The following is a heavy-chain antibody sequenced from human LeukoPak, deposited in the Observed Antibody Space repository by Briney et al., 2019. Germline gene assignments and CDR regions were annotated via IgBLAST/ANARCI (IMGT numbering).Heavy chain of an antibody. CDR2: INSDGTSR. CDR1: GITFTGNW. Sequence: PGGSLRLSCAASGITFTGNWHWVRQAPGKGLVWVSRINSDGTSRSYADSVKGRFTISRDNAKNTMYLQMNSLRAEDTSVYYCARDGSWSYNFDSWGQGTMVTVSS. J-gene: IGHJ4*02. D-gene: IGHD6-13*01. V-gene: IGHV3-74*01. CDR3: ARDGSWSYNFDS.